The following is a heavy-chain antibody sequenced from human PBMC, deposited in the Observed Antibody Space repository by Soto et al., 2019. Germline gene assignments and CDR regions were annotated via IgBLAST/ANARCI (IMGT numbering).Heavy chain of an antibody. Sequence: SETLSLTCSVSGGSINNFYWGWIRQPPGKGLEWIGYVHYSGGTNYNPSLKSRLTISLDTSKNQFSLKLSSVTAADTAVYYCARILDPGHSDYWGLGTLVTVSS. D-gene: IGHD3-3*01. V-gene: IGHV4-59*01. J-gene: IGHJ4*02. CDR1: GGSINNFY. CDR3: ARILDPGHSDY. CDR2: VHYSGGT.